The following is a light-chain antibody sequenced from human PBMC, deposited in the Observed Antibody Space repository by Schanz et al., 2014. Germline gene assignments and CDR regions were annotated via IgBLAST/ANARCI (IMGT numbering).Light chain of an antibody. CDR1: QSVSDN. Sequence: IVLTQSPATLSLSPGERATLSCRASQSVSDNLGWYQQKPGQAPRLLIYETSNRASGIPARFSGSGSGTDFTLTISSLESEDFAVYYCQQRRTFGPGTKVDIK. J-gene: IGKJ3*01. V-gene: IGKV3-11*01. CDR2: ETS. CDR3: QQRRT.